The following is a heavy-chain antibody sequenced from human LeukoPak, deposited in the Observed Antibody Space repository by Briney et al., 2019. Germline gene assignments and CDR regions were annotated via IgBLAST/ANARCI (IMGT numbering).Heavy chain of an antibody. CDR1: GGSINNYY. V-gene: IGHV4-59*01. CDR2: IYYSGST. CDR3: ARDNRLWSGPPGAFHI. J-gene: IGHJ3*02. D-gene: IGHD3-3*01. Sequence: SETLSLTCIVSGGSINNYYWGWIRQPPGKGLEWIGHIYYSGSTNYNPSLKRRLTIGVDTSKNQFSLKLSSVTAADTAVYYCARDNRLWSGPPGAFHIWGQGTMVPVSS.